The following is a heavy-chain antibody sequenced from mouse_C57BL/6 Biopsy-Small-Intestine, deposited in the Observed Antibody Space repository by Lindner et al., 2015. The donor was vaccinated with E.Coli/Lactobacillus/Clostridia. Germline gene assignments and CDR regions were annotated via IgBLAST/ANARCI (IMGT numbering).Heavy chain of an antibody. CDR2: INPYNGGT. CDR1: GYTFTDYF. CDR3: ARSSYDYDGFAY. D-gene: IGHD2-4*01. Sequence: VQLQESGPVLVKPGASVKMSCKASGYTFTDYFMNWVKQSHGKSLEWIGVINPYNGGTSYNKKFKGKATLTVDKSSSTAYMELNSLTSEDSAVYYCARSSYDYDGFAYWGQGTLVTVSA. J-gene: IGHJ3*01. V-gene: IGHV1-19*01.